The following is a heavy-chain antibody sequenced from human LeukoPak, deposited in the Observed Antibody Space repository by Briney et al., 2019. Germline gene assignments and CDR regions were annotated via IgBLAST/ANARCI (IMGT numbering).Heavy chain of an antibody. CDR1: GFTFSSYA. Sequence: GSLRFSCAASGFTFSSYAMNWPRQAPGQGLEWVSTITGSGGDTYYADSVKGRFTISRDNSKNTLYLQMNRLRAEDTAIYYCAKDPYVGGGYHFDSWGQGSLVTVSS. J-gene: IGHJ4*02. CDR3: AKDPYVGGGYHFDS. CDR2: ITGSGGDT. V-gene: IGHV3-23*01. D-gene: IGHD3-22*01.